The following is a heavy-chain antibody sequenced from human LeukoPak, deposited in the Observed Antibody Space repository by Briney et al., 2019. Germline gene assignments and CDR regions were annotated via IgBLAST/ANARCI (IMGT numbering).Heavy chain of an antibody. V-gene: IGHV3-7*01. J-gene: IGHJ5*02. CDR3: ARSSTYYYDSSGYDPFDP. CDR2: IKQDGSEK. CDR1: GFTFSSYW. Sequence: PGGSLRLSCAASGFTFSSYWMSWVRQAPGKGLEWVANIKQDGSEKYYVDSVKGRFTISRDNAKNSLYLQMNSLRAEDTAVYYCARSSTYYYDSSGYDPFDPWGQGTLVTVSS. D-gene: IGHD3-22*01.